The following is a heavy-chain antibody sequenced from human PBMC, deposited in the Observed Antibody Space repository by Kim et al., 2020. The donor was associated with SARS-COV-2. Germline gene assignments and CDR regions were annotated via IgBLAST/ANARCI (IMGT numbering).Heavy chain of an antibody. D-gene: IGHD1-1*01. CDR2: ISGSGGST. Sequence: GGSLRLSCAASGFTFSSYGMSWVRQAPGKGLEWVSVISGSGGSTHYADSVKGRFTISRDNSKNTLYLQMNSLRAEDTAVYYCAKGPLYKLERQYYYYGMDVWGQGTTVIVSS. CDR3: AKGPLYKLERQYYYYGMDV. V-gene: IGHV3-23*01. CDR1: GFTFSSYG. J-gene: IGHJ6*02.